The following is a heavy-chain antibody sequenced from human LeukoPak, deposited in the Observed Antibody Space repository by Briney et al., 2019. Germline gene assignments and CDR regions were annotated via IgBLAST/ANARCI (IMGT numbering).Heavy chain of an antibody. D-gene: IGHD1-26*01. CDR3: ARALVVGGGYFAYFDY. J-gene: IGHJ4*02. CDR1: GGSFSGYY. CDR2: IYTSGST. V-gene: IGHV4-59*10. Sequence: SETLSLTCAGCGGSFSGYYWIWIRQPAGKGREGIGRIYTSGSTNYNPSLKSRVTMSVDTSKNQFSLKLSSVTAADTAVYYCARALVVGGGYFAYFDYWGQGTLVTVSS.